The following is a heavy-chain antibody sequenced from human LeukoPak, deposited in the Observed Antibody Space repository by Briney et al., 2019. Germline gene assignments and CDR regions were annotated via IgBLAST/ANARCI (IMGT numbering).Heavy chain of an antibody. V-gene: IGHV3-7*01. CDR2: IKQDGSEK. D-gene: IGHD6-13*01. Sequence: PGGSLRLSCAASGFTFSSYWMSWVRQAPGKGLEWVANIKQDGSEKYYVDSVKGRFTISRDNAKNSLYLQMSSLRAEDTAVYYCASHSSSWYGGMDVWGQGTTVTVSS. CDR1: GFTFSSYW. J-gene: IGHJ6*02. CDR3: ASHSSSWYGGMDV.